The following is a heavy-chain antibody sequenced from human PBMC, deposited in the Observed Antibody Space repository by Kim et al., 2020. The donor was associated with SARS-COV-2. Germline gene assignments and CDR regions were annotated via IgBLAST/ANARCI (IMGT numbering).Heavy chain of an antibody. Sequence: GGSLRLSCAASGFTFSSYWMSWVRQAPGKGLEWVANIKQDGSEKYYVDSVKGRFTISRDNAKNSLYLQMNSLRAEDTAVYYCASNTGLSSSWYGWRAFDIWGQGTMVTVSS. V-gene: IGHV3-7*01. CDR2: IKQDGSEK. CDR3: ASNTGLSSSWYGWRAFDI. J-gene: IGHJ3*02. CDR1: GFTFSSYW. D-gene: IGHD6-13*01.